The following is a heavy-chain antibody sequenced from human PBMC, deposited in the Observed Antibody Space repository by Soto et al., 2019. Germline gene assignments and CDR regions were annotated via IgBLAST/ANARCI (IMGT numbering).Heavy chain of an antibody. Sequence: QLLESGGGLVQPGGSLRLSCAASGFTFSSYALSWVRQAPGKGLEWVSGISGSSGRTNYADSVKGRFTISRDNPKNTLFLQMDSLRVEDTAVYFCAKELWFRELIYYYMDVWGKGTTVTVSS. D-gene: IGHD3-10*01. CDR3: AKELWFRELIYYYMDV. V-gene: IGHV3-23*01. J-gene: IGHJ6*03. CDR2: ISGSSGRT. CDR1: GFTFSSYA.